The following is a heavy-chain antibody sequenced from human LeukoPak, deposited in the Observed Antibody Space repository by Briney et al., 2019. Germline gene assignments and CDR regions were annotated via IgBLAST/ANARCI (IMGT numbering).Heavy chain of an antibody. CDR2: IDWDDDK. V-gene: IGHV2-70*11. CDR1: GFSLSTSGMC. Sequence: SGPTLVNPTQTLTLTCTFSGFSLSTSGMCVSWIRQPPGKALEWLARIDWDDDKYYSTSLKTRLTISKDTSKNQVVLRMTSMDPVDTATYYCARIRYYYDSSGYYSDIWGQGTMVTVPS. CDR3: ARIRYYYDSSGYYSDI. J-gene: IGHJ3*02. D-gene: IGHD3-22*01.